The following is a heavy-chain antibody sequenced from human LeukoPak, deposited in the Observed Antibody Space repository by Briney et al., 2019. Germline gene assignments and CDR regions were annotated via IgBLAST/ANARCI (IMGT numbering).Heavy chain of an antibody. J-gene: IGHJ6*02. CDR2: ISYDGSNK. D-gene: IGHD3-22*01. V-gene: IGHV3-30*18. CDR1: GITFSSYG. CDR3: AKDLGSAQTTYYYDSSGYYPAPYGMDV. Sequence: PGRSLRPSCAASGITFSSYGMHWVRQAPGKGLEWVAVISYDGSNKYYADSVKGRFTISRDNSKNTLYLQMNSLRAEDTAVYYCAKDLGSAQTTYYYDSSGYYPAPYGMDVWGQGTTVTVSS.